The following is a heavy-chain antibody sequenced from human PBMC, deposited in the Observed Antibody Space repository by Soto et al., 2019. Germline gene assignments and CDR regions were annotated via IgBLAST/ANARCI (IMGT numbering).Heavy chain of an antibody. D-gene: IGHD2-15*01. J-gene: IGHJ5*02. V-gene: IGHV1-3*01. CDR2: INPDNGNT. CDR3: ARGIATGQLDP. CDR1: GYTFTRYT. Sequence: ASVKVSCKASGYTFTRYTTNWVRQAPGQRLEWMGWINPDNGNTKSSQKFQDRVIITRDTSASTAYMDLSSLRSEDTAVYYCARGIATGQLDPWGQGTLVTVSS.